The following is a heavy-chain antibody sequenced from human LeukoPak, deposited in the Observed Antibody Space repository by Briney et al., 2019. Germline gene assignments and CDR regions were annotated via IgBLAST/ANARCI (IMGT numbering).Heavy chain of an antibody. CDR2: IYYSGST. CDR1: GGSISSYY. V-gene: IGHV4-59*01. D-gene: IGHD6-19*01. CDR3: ARGTHSSGWYFD. Sequence: PSETLSLTCTVSGGSISSYYWSWIRQPPGKGLEWIGYIYYSGSTNYNPSLKSRVTISVDTSKNQFSLELSSVTAADTAVYYCARGTHSSGWYFDWGQGTLVTVSS. J-gene: IGHJ4*02.